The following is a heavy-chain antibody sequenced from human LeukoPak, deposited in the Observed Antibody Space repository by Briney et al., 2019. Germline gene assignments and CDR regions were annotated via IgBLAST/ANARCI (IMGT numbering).Heavy chain of an antibody. D-gene: IGHD5-24*01. V-gene: IGHV3-9*01. Sequence: GGSLRLSCAASGFTFDDYAMHWVRQAPGKGLEWVSGISWNSGSIGYADSVKGRFTISRDNAKNSLYLQMSSLRAEDTAVYYCARVRDGYKPPKLSSYYYMDVWGKGTTVTISS. CDR3: ARVRDGYKPPKLSSYYYMDV. CDR1: GFTFDDYA. CDR2: ISWNSGSI. J-gene: IGHJ6*03.